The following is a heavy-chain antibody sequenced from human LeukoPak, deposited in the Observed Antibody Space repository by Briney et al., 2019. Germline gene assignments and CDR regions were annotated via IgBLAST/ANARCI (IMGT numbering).Heavy chain of an antibody. J-gene: IGHJ6*03. CDR1: GGSFSGYY. CDR2: INHSGST. V-gene: IGHV4-34*01. D-gene: IGHD5-18*01. CDR3: ARGNTATNYYYYVDV. Sequence: LETLSLTCAVYGGSFSGYYWSWIRQPPGKGLEWIGEINHSGSTNYNPSLKSRVTISVDTSKNQFSLKLSSVTAADTAVYYCARGNTATNYYYYVDVWGKGTTVTVSS.